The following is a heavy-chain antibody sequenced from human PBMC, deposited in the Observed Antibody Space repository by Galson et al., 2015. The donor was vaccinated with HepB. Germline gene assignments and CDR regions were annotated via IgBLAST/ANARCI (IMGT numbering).Heavy chain of an antibody. V-gene: IGHV3-30*18. CDR3: AKDPYLYSALAGTMAGFDY. Sequence: SLRLSCAASGFTFSNYGMHWVRQAPGKGLEWVAVISYDGSNKYYADSVKGRFTISRDNSKNTLYLQMTILRAEDTALYYCAKDPYLYSALAGTMAGFDYWGQGTLVTVSS. CDR1: GFTFSNYG. J-gene: IGHJ4*02. D-gene: IGHD6-19*01. CDR2: ISYDGSNK.